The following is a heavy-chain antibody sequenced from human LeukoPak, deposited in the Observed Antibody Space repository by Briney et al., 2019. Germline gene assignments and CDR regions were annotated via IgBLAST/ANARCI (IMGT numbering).Heavy chain of an antibody. CDR3: AREGSDSSGYQDS. CDR2: INPNTGGT. CDR1: GYTFTGYY. D-gene: IGHD3-22*01. Sequence: ASVKVSCKASGYTFTGYYMHWVRQAPGQGLEWMGWINPNTGGTNYAQKFQGRVTMTRDTSVNTAYMGLSRLRSDDTAMYYCAREGSDSSGYQDSWGQGTLVTVSS. J-gene: IGHJ4*02. V-gene: IGHV1-2*02.